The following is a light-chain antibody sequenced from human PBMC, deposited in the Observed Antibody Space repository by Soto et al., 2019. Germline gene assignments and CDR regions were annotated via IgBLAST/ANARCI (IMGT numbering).Light chain of an antibody. Sequence: EIVLTQSPGTLSLSPGERATLSCRASQSVSSNYLAWYQQRPGQAPRLLIFGASYRAAGIPDRFSGSGSGTDFILTISRLEPEDFAVYSCQPYGSSPPEFSFGPGNKVDSK. CDR2: GAS. CDR1: QSVSSNY. J-gene: IGKJ3*01. CDR3: QPYGSSPPEFS. V-gene: IGKV3-20*01.